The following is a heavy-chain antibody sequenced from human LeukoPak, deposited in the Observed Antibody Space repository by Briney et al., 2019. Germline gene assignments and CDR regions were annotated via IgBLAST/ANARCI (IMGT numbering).Heavy chain of an antibody. CDR3: ARGPVDCSSTSCYGDNWFDP. V-gene: IGHV1-69*13. D-gene: IGHD2-2*01. Sequence: GASVKVSCKASGGTFSSYAISWVRQAPGQGLEWMGGIIPIFGTANYAQKFQGRVTITADESTSTAYMELSSLRSEDTAVYYCARGPVDCSSTSCYGDNWFDPWGQGTTVTVSS. CDR1: GGTFSSYA. J-gene: IGHJ5*01. CDR2: IIPIFGTA.